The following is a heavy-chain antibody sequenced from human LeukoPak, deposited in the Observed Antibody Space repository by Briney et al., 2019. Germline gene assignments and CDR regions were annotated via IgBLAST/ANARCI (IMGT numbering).Heavy chain of an antibody. CDR3: ARADYYDSSGYRY. CDR2: IIPILGIA. V-gene: IGHV1-69*04. D-gene: IGHD3-22*01. J-gene: IGHJ4*02. CDR1: GGTFSSYA. Sequence: GASVKVSCKASGGTFSSYATSWVRQAPGQGLEWMGRIIPILGIANYAQKFQGRVTITADKSTSTAYMELSSLRSEDTAVYYCARADYYDSSGYRYWGQGTLVTVSS.